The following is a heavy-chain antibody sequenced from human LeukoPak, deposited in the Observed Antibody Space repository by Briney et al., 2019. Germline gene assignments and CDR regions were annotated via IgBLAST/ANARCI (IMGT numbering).Heavy chain of an antibody. CDR1: GYTFTSYG. D-gene: IGHD3-22*01. V-gene: IGHV1-18*01. Sequence: ASVKVSCKASGYTFTSYGISWVRQAPGQGLEWMGWISAYNGNTNYAQKLQGRVTMTTDTSTSTAYMELRSLRSDDTAVYYCARDRGDYYDSSGYSRFDYWGQGTLVTVPS. J-gene: IGHJ4*02. CDR2: ISAYNGNT. CDR3: ARDRGDYYDSSGYSRFDY.